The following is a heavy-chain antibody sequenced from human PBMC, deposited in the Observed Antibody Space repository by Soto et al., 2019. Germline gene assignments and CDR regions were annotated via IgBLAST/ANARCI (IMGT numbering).Heavy chain of an antibody. J-gene: IGHJ4*02. CDR2: IKQDGSEK. CDR1: GFTFSSYW. CDR3: ASYYGSAIRALDY. D-gene: IGHD3-10*01. V-gene: IGHV3-7*05. Sequence: GGSLRLSCAASGFTFSSYWMSWVRQAPGKGLEWVANIKQDGSEKYYVDSAKGRFTISRDNTKNSLYLQMNSLRADDTAVYFCASYYGSAIRALDYWGQGTLVTVSS.